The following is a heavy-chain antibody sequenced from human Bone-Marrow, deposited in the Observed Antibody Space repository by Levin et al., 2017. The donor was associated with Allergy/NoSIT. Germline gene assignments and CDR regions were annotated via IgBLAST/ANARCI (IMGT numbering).Heavy chain of an antibody. D-gene: IGHD3-3*01. CDR1: GYSFTSYW. J-gene: IGHJ5*02. Sequence: GGSLRLSCKGSGYSFTSYWIGWVRQMPGKGLEWMGIIYPGDSDTRYSPSFQGQVTISADKSISTAYLQWSSLKASDTAMYYCARSDFWSGYYRGWFDPWGQGTLVTVSS. CDR3: ARSDFWSGYYRGWFDP. CDR2: IYPGDSDT. V-gene: IGHV5-51*01.